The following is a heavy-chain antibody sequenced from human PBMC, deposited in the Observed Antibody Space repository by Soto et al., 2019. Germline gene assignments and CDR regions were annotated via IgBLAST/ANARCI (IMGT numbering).Heavy chain of an antibody. CDR1: GYTFINYG. CDR2: ITDYNGST. Sequence: QVQLMQSGAEVKKSGASVKVSCKASGYTFINYGIIWVRQAPGQGLEWMGWITDYNGSTKYARKFQDRVTMTTDTSTSTAYMELRGLRSDDTAVYFCARDDFGDLWRSPDVWGQGTMVTVSS. V-gene: IGHV1-18*04. CDR3: ARDDFGDLWRSPDV. J-gene: IGHJ3*01. D-gene: IGHD4-17*01.